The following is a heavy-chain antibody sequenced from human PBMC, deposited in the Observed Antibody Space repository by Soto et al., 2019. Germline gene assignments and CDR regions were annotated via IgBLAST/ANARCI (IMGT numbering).Heavy chain of an antibody. CDR1: GFTFSSYG. Sequence: QVQLVESGGGVVQPGRSLRLSCAASGFTFSSYGMHWVRQAPGKGLEWVAVISYDGSNKYYADSVKGRFTISRDNSKNTLYLQMNSLRAEDTAVYYCAQETPSGAFDIWGQGTMVTVSS. V-gene: IGHV3-30*18. J-gene: IGHJ3*02. CDR2: ISYDGSNK. CDR3: AQETPSGAFDI.